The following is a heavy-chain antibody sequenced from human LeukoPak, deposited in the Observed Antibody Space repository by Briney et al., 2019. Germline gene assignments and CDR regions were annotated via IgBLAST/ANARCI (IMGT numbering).Heavy chain of an antibody. CDR1: GFTFSSYE. J-gene: IGHJ4*02. Sequence: QPGGSLRLSCAASGFTFSSYEMNWVRQAPGKGLEWVSYISSSGSTIYYADSVKGRFTISRDNAKNSLYLQMNSLRAEDTAVYYCARGGWAEGDSSGYYYYDYWGQGTLVTVSS. CDR3: ARGGWAEGDSSGYYYYDY. V-gene: IGHV3-48*03. CDR2: ISSSGSTI. D-gene: IGHD3-22*01.